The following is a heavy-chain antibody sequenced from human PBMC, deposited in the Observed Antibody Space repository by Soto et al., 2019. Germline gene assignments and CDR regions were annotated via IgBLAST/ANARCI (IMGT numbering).Heavy chain of an antibody. CDR1: GGSVSSGGYY. V-gene: IGHV4-39*01. Sequence: QLQLQESGPGLVKPSETLSLICNVSGGSVSSGGYYWAWIRQPPGKGLEWIASIHYSGISYYNPSIKSNLLISLDTSKNQFSLNLNSVTAADTAVYYCARGNWNFDSWGQGTLVTVSS. D-gene: IGHD3-3*01. J-gene: IGHJ4*02. CDR3: ARGNWNFDS. CDR2: IHYSGIS.